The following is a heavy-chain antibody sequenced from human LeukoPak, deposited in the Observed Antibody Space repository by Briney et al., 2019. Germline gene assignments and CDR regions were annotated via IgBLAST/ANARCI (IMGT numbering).Heavy chain of an antibody. D-gene: IGHD3-10*01. CDR3: ARVHYGSDLDFDY. CDR2: IYYSGST. Sequence: SETLSLTCTVSGGSISSSSYYWGWIRQPPGKGLEWIGSIYYSGSTNYNLSLKSRVTISVDTSKNQFSLKLSSVTAADTAVYYCARVHYGSDLDFDYWGQGTLVTVS. V-gene: IGHV4-39*07. CDR1: GGSISSSSYY. J-gene: IGHJ4*02.